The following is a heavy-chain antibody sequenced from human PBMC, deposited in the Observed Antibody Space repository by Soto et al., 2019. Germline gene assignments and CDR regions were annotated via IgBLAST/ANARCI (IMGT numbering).Heavy chain of an antibody. Sequence: ASVPVSCKASGYTFTSHGISWVRQAPGQGLEWMGWISAYNGNTNYAQKLQGRVAMNPDTSTSTAYMELRSLRSDEPAVYYCPRRRTYYYCSGSGEWFDPWGQGTLVTVSS. CDR2: ISAYNGNT. V-gene: IGHV1-18*01. D-gene: IGHD3-22*01. J-gene: IGHJ5*02. CDR3: PRRRTYYYCSGSGEWFDP. CDR1: GYTFTSHG.